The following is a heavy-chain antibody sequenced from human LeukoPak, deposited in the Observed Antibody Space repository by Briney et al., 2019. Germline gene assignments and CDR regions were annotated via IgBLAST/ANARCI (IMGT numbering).Heavy chain of an antibody. Sequence: SGPTLVKPTQTLTLTCNFSGFSLSTSGVGVGWIRQPPGKALEWLALIYWNDDKRYSPSLKSRLTITKDTSKNQVVLTMTNMDPVDTATYYCAHRGYSYGPPWFDPWGQGTLVTVSS. CDR3: AHRGYSYGPPWFDP. CDR2: IYWNDDK. J-gene: IGHJ5*02. CDR1: GFSLSTSGVG. V-gene: IGHV2-5*01. D-gene: IGHD5-18*01.